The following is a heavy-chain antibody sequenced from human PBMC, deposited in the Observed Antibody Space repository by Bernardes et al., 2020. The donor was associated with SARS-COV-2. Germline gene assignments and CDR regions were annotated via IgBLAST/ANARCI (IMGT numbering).Heavy chain of an antibody. CDR2: IKSRTDGGTT. D-gene: IGHD2-15*01. CDR3: VTARILIAAYFYHH. Sequence: GGSLRLSCAASGFTFSGAWMICVRQAPGRGLEWVGRIKSRTDGGTTDYAAPVKGRFSISRDDSDNTLYLQMNGLKTEDTAVYYCVTARILIAAYFYHHWGQGTLVTVSS. CDR1: GFTFSGAW. J-gene: IGHJ4*02. V-gene: IGHV3-15*01.